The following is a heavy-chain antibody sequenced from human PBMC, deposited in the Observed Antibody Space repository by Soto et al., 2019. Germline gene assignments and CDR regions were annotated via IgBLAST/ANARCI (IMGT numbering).Heavy chain of an antibody. CDR1: GFTVSSNY. CDR2: IYTGGTT. J-gene: IGHJ4*02. V-gene: IGHV3-66*01. CDR3: VRERFGGGGYRGCFDY. D-gene: IGHD3-10*01. Sequence: EMQLVESGGGSVQPGGSLRLSCAASGFTVSSNYMSWVRQAPGKGLEWLSVIYTGGTTYYADSVKGRFTISRDDSKNTLYLHMNSLRAEDTAVYYCVRERFGGGGYRGCFDYWGQGSLVTVSS.